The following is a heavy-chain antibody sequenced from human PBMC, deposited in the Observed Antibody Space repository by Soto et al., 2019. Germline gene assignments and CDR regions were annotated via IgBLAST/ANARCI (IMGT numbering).Heavy chain of an antibody. CDR1: GGTFSSHS. CDR3: ARATYTSGGSPTFAMDV. D-gene: IGHD3-10*01. CDR2: IIPIFGPA. Sequence: SVKVSCKSSGGTFSSHSINWVRQAPGQGLEWMGGIIPIFGPANFAKNFQDRVTLTRDASASTTYMELSSLRSEDTAIFYCARATYTSGGSPTFAMDVWGQGTTVTVSS. J-gene: IGHJ6*02. V-gene: IGHV1-69*05.